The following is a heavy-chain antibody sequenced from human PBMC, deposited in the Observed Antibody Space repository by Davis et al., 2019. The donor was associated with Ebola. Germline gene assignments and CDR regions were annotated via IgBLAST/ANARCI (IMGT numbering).Heavy chain of an antibody. D-gene: IGHD3-3*01. CDR2: LIPILGTA. CDR3: AREVLGDRYYDGFDP. Sequence: SVNVSCKASGGTFSSYAISCVRQAPGQGLEWLGGLIPILGTANYAQKFQGRVTITADESTSTAYMELSSLRSEDTAVYYCAREVLGDRYYDGFDPWGQGTLVTVSS. CDR1: GGTFSSYA. V-gene: IGHV1-69*13. J-gene: IGHJ5*02.